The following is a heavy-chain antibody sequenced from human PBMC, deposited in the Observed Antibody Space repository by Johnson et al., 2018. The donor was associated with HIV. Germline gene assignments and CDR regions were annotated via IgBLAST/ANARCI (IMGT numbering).Heavy chain of an antibody. D-gene: IGHD6-6*01. J-gene: IGHJ3*02. CDR2: ILYDGSNE. V-gene: IGHV3-30-3*01. CDR3: AKEGLRSSLRSGDALDI. CDR1: GFTLSSYA. Sequence: QVQLVESGGGVVQPGRSLRLSCPASGFTLSSYAIHWVRQAPGKGLEWVAVILYDGSNEYYADSVKGRFTISRDNSKNPLYLQMNSLRAEDTAVYYCAKEGLRSSLRSGDALDIWGHGTLVTVSS.